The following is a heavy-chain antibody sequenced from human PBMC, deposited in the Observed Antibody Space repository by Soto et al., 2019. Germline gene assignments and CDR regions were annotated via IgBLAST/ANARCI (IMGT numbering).Heavy chain of an antibody. J-gene: IGHJ6*03. D-gene: IGHD6-13*01. V-gene: IGHV3-48*01. CDR2: ISSSSSTI. CDR3: ARDSPYRAAADYYCYMDV. Sequence: EVQLVESGGGLVQPGGSLRLSCAASGFTFSSYSMNWVRQAPGKGLEWVSYISSSSSTIYYADSVKGRFTISRDNAKNSLYLQMNSLRAEDTAVYYCARDSPYRAAADYYCYMDVWGKGTTVTVSS. CDR1: GFTFSSYS.